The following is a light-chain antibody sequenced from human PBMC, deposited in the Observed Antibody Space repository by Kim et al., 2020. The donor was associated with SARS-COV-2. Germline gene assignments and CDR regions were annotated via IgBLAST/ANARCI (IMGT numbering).Light chain of an antibody. CDR2: GAS. CDR3: QHYGTSPLT. J-gene: IGKJ4*01. Sequence: PGERATHSCRASQSVSRNYLAWYQQKPGQAPRLLIYGASSRATGIPDRFSGSGSETDFILTISRLDPEDFAVYYCQHYGTSPLTFGGGTKVDIK. V-gene: IGKV3-20*01. CDR1: QSVSRNY.